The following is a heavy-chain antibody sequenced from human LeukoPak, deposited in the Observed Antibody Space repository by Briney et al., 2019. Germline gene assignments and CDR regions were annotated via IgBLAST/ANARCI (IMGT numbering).Heavy chain of an antibody. CDR3: ARGVKSSSSRTDAFDI. D-gene: IGHD6-6*01. CDR2: INHSATT. Sequence: INHSATTTYNPSLQSRVTISVDTSKKQFSLKLRYVTAADTAVYYCARGVKSSSSRTDAFDIWGQGTMVTVSS. J-gene: IGHJ3*02. V-gene: IGHV4-34*01.